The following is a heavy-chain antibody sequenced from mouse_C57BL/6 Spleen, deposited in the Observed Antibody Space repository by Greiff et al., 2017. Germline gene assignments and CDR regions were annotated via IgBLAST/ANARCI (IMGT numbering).Heavy chain of an antibody. Sequence: QVQLQQPGAELVMPGASVKLSCKASGYTFTSYWMHWVKQRPGQGLEWIGEIDPSDSYTNYNQKFKGKSTLPVDKSSSTAYMQLSSLTSEDSAVYYCARGSKGAWFAYWGQGTLVTVSA. CDR3: ARGSKGAWFAY. V-gene: IGHV1-69*01. D-gene: IGHD1-1*01. CDR2: IDPSDSYT. J-gene: IGHJ3*01. CDR1: GYTFTSYW.